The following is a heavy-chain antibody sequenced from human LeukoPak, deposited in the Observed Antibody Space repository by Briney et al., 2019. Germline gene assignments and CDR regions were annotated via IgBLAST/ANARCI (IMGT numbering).Heavy chain of an antibody. Sequence: GGSLRLSCATSGFSFSDQYMDWVRQAPGKGLEWVANIDLDGSAKLYQDSVKGRFTISRDNAKNSLYLQMNSLRAEDTAVYYCARDTGYHNYGSAWGQGTLVTVSS. J-gene: IGHJ5*02. CDR3: ARDTGYHNYGSA. D-gene: IGHD3-10*01. CDR2: IDLDGSAK. V-gene: IGHV3-7*01. CDR1: GFSFSDQY.